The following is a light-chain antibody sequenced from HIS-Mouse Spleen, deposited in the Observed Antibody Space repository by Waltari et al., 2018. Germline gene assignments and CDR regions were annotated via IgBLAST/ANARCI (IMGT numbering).Light chain of an antibody. J-gene: IGLJ1*01. Sequence: QSALTQPASVSGSPGQSITLSCTGTSSAVGAYNYVPWYQQHPGKAPKLMIYEVSNRPSGVSNRFSGSKSGNTASLTISGLQAEDEADYYCSSYTSSSTYVFGTGTKVTVL. CDR2: EVS. CDR3: SSYTSSSTYV. V-gene: IGLV2-14*01. CDR1: SSAVGAYNY.